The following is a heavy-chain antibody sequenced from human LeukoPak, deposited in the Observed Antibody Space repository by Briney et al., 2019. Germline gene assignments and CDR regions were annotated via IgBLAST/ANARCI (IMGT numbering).Heavy chain of an antibody. CDR3: ARDSVGYYGSGSYYKFDY. J-gene: IGHJ4*02. Sequence: GGSLRLSCAASGFTFSSYSMNWVRQAPGKGLEWDSSISSSSSYIYYADSVKGRFTISRDNAKNSLYLQMNSLRAEDTAVYYCARDSVGYYGSGSYYKFDYWGQGTLVTVSS. D-gene: IGHD3-10*01. CDR2: ISSSSSYI. CDR1: GFTFSSYS. V-gene: IGHV3-21*01.